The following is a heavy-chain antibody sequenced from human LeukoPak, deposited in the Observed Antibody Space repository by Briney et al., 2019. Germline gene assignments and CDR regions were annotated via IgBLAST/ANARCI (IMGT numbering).Heavy chain of an antibody. CDR1: GFTFSSYG. CDR3: AKGSPSDIVVVVAARKPFDY. CDR2: IRYDGSSK. D-gene: IGHD2-15*01. V-gene: IGHV3-30*02. J-gene: IGHJ4*02. Sequence: GGSLRLSCAASGFTFSSYGMHWVRQAPGKGLEWVAFIRYDGSSKYYADSVKGQFTISRDNSKNTLYLQMNSLRAEDTAVYYCAKGSPSDIVVVVAARKPFDYWGQGTLVTVSS.